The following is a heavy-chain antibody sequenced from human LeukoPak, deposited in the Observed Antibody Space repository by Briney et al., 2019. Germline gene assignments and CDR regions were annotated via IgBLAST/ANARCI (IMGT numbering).Heavy chain of an antibody. CDR2: INHSGST. CDR1: GGSFSGYY. CDR3: ASAYSSSSRDVDY. D-gene: IGHD6-6*01. V-gene: IGHV4-34*01. J-gene: IGHJ4*02. Sequence: PSETLPLTCAVYGGSFSGYYWSWIRQPPGKGLEWIGEINHSGSTNYNPSLKSRVTISVDTSKNQFSLKLSSVTAADTAVYYCASAYSSSSRDVDYWSQGTLVTVSS.